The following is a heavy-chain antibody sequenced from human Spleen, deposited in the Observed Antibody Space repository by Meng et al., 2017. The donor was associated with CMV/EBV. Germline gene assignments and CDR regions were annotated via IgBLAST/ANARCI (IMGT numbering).Heavy chain of an antibody. CDR1: GLTFSSYW. CDR2: INSDGSST. V-gene: IGHV3-74*01. Sequence: ETLSLTCAASGLTFSSYWMHWVRQAPGKGLVWVSRINSDGSSTSYADSVKGRFTISRDNAKNTLYLQMNSLRAEDTAVYYCARDGEQQPFDYWGQGTLVTVSS. D-gene: IGHD6-13*01. J-gene: IGHJ4*02. CDR3: ARDGEQQPFDY.